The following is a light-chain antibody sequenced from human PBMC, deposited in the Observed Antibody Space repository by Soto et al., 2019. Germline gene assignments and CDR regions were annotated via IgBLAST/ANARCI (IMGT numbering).Light chain of an antibody. V-gene: IGKV1D-12*01. Sequence: DIQMTQSPSSVSAFVGDRVTINCRASQSISIWLAWYQQKPGKAPKLLIYGAFNLQSGVPSRFSGSGSGTDFTLPLISLQPEDVATCECLQSESFPRTFGGATRVEIK. CDR3: LQSESFPRT. CDR1: QSISIW. J-gene: IGKJ4*01. CDR2: GAF.